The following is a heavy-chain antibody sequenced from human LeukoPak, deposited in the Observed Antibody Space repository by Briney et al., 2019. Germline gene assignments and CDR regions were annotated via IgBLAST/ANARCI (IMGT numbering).Heavy chain of an antibody. J-gene: IGHJ6*02. CDR3: ARVITMVRGVKFYGMDV. CDR2: ISSSSSYI. V-gene: IGHV3-21*01. CDR1: GFTFSSYS. D-gene: IGHD3-10*01. Sequence: GGSLRLPCAASGFTFSSYSMNWVRQTPGEGLEWVSSISSSSSYIYYADSVKGRFTISRDNAKNSLYLQMNSLRAEDTAVYYCARVITMVRGVKFYGMDVWGQGTTVTVSS.